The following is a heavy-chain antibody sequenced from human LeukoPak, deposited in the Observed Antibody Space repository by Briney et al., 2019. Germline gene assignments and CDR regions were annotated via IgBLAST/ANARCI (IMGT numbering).Heavy chain of an antibody. Sequence: GESLKISCKGSGYSFPNYWIGWVRQMPGKGLEWLGIIYPGDSDTRYSPSFQGQVTILADKSISTAYLQWSSLKASDTAMYYCARRYTTSEIFDYWGQGTLVTVSS. CDR3: ARRYTTSEIFDY. D-gene: IGHD6-13*01. J-gene: IGHJ4*02. V-gene: IGHV5-51*01. CDR2: IYPGDSDT. CDR1: GYSFPNYW.